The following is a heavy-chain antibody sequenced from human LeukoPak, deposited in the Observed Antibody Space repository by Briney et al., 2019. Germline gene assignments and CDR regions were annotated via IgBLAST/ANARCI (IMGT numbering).Heavy chain of an antibody. D-gene: IGHD5-12*01. J-gene: IGHJ4*02. Sequence: ASVKVSCKTSGGTFSSYAVSWVRQAPGQGLEWVGGIIPTFGMPSYAPNFQGRVTISTDESASTAYMELSSLRSEDTAVYYCARDYQVDIVATILFSPVDYWGQGTLVTVSS. CDR1: GGTFSSYA. CDR3: ARDYQVDIVATILFSPVDY. CDR2: IIPTFGMP. V-gene: IGHV1-69*05.